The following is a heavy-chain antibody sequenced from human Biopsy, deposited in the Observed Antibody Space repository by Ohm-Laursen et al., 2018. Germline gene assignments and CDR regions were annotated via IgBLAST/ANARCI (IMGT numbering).Heavy chain of an antibody. CDR2: IYSSANT. V-gene: IGHV4-4*07. D-gene: IGHD5-12*01. CDR3: ARLGSGDYFPTFFDF. Sequence: GTLSLTCIVSGGSLSSYYWSWIRQPAGKGLEWIGRIYSSANTYYNPSLKSRVTISVDTSKNQFSLKLSSVTAADTAVYYCARLGSGDYFPTFFDFWGQGAPVTVSS. J-gene: IGHJ4*02. CDR1: GGSLSSYY.